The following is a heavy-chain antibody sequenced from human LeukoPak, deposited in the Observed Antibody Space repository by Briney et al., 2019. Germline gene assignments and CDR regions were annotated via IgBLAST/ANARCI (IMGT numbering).Heavy chain of an antibody. CDR2: LNPDGNKK. D-gene: IGHD5-18*01. J-gene: IGHJ4*02. CDR1: GFTVSSNH. Sequence: GGSLRLSCAASGFTVSSNHMSWVRQAPGKGLEWVASLNPDGNKKYSADSVKGRFTISRDNAENSLYLQMNSLRVEDTASYYCARDLAYSRLDYWGQGMLVTVSS. CDR3: ARDLAYSRLDY. V-gene: IGHV3-7*01.